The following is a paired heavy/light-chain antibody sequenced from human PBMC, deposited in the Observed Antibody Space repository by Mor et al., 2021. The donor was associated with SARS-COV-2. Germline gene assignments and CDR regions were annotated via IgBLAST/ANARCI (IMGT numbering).Light chain of an antibody. CDR1: QSVSSY. J-gene: IGKJ5*01. CDR2: DAS. V-gene: IGKV3-11*01. CDR3: QQRSNWPPNT. Sequence: EIVLTQSPATLSLSPGERATLSCRASQSVSSYLAWYQQKPGQAPRLLIYDASNRATGIPARFSGSGSGTDFTLTISSLEPEDFAVYYCQQRSNWPPNTFGQGTRLEIK.
Heavy chain of an antibody. CDR2: IKSKTDGGTT. Sequence: EVQLVESGGGLVKPGGSLRLSCAASGFTFSNAWMSWVRQAPGKGLEWVGRIKSKTDGGTTDYAAPVKGRFTISRDDSKNTLYLQMNSLKTEDTAVYYCTTVPNIVVVPADYYYYYGMDVWGQGTTVTVSS. V-gene: IGHV3-15*01. CDR3: TTVPNIVVVPADYYYYYGMDV. CDR1: GFTFSNAW. D-gene: IGHD2-2*01. J-gene: IGHJ6*02.